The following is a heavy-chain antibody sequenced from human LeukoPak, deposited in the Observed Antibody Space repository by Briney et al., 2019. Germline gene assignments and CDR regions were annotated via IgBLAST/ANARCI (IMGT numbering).Heavy chain of an antibody. V-gene: IGHV3-20*04. D-gene: IGHD6-19*01. CDR2: INWNGGST. CDR1: EFTFDDYG. Sequence: PGGSLRLSCAASEFTFDDYGMSWVRQAPGKGLEWVSGINWNGGSTGYADSVKGRFTISRDNAKNSLYLQMNSLRAEDTALYYCARAPNDSSGWYGYYYYYYMDVWGKGTTVTVSS. J-gene: IGHJ6*03. CDR3: ARAPNDSSGWYGYYYYYYMDV.